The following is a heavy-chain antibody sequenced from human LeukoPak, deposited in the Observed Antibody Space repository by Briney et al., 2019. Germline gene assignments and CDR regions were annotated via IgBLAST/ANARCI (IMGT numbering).Heavy chain of an antibody. D-gene: IGHD6-13*01. J-gene: IGHJ5*02. V-gene: IGHV1-2*02. Sequence: ASVKVSCKASGYTFTGYYMHWVRQAPGQGLEWMGWINPNSGGTNYAQKFQGRVTMTRDTSISTAYMELSRLRSDDTAVYYCARGRPTTSIAAAGVNWFDPWGQGTLVTVSS. CDR3: ARGRPTTSIAAAGVNWFDP. CDR2: INPNSGGT. CDR1: GYTFTGYY.